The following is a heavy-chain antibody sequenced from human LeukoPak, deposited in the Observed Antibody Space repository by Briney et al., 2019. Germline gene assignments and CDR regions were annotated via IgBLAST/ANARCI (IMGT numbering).Heavy chain of an antibody. Sequence: GGSLRLSCVASGFTFSSYGMRWVRQAPGKWLEWVAVISYEGSNKYYADSVKGRFTISRDNSKNTLYLQMNSLRAEDTAVYYCARCPESSGYYYELDSWGQGTLVTVSS. CDR3: ARCPESSGYYYELDS. CDR1: GFTFSSYG. V-gene: IGHV3-30*03. D-gene: IGHD3-22*01. CDR2: ISYEGSNK. J-gene: IGHJ4*02.